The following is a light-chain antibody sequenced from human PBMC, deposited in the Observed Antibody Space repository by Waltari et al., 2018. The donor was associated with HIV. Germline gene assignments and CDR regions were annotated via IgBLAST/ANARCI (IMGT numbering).Light chain of an antibody. CDR1: SSDVGGYNS. J-gene: IGLJ2*01. Sequence: QSALTQPASVSGSPGQSITISCPGTSSDVGGYNSVTWYQQHPGKAPKLRIYEVSNRPSGVSNRLSGSKSGNTASLTISGLQAEDEADYYCSSYTSSSTPVVFGGGTKLTVL. V-gene: IGLV2-14*01. CDR2: EVS. CDR3: SSYTSSSTPVV.